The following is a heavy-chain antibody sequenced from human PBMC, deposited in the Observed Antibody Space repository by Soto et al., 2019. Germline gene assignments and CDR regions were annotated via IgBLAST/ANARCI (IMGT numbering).Heavy chain of an antibody. CDR3: AGEGGQKLLLGVQHQFYYGMDV. Sequence: QVQLVQSGAEVKKPGSSVKVSCKASGGTFSSYAISWVRQAPGQGLEWMGGIIPIFGTANYAQKFQGRVTTTADDSTSTAYEQLSRLRSEGAAEYYCAGEGGQKLLLGVQHQFYYGMDVWGQGTTVTVSS. J-gene: IGHJ6*02. CDR2: IIPIFGTA. D-gene: IGHD1-26*01. V-gene: IGHV1-69*01. CDR1: GGTFSSYA.